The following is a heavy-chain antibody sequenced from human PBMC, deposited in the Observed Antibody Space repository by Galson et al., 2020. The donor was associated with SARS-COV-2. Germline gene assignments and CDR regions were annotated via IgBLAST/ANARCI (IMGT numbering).Heavy chain of an antibody. D-gene: IGHD1-26*01. CDR1: GFSFDDYT. CDR3: TTWVFDY. CDR2: IDGNDGST. V-gene: IGHV3-43*01. J-gene: IGHJ4*02. Sequence: ESLKISCAASGFSFDDYTMHWVRQVPGRGLEWVSLIDGNDGSTHYADSVKGRFTISRDTSKKSLFLQMNSLTIEDTALYYCTTWVFDYWGQGTPVTVSS.